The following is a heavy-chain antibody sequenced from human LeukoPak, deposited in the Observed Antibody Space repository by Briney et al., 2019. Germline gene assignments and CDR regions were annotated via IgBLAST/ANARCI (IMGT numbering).Heavy chain of an antibody. Sequence: PGGSLRLSCAASGFTFSSYAMSWVRQAPGRGLEWVSAISGTGSTTYYADSVKGRFTISRDNSKNTLYLQMNSLRAEDTAIYYCAKAVGSSGYFSRDAFDIWGQGTMVTVSS. J-gene: IGHJ3*02. V-gene: IGHV3-23*01. D-gene: IGHD3-22*01. CDR2: ISGTGSTT. CDR1: GFTFSSYA. CDR3: AKAVGSSGYFSRDAFDI.